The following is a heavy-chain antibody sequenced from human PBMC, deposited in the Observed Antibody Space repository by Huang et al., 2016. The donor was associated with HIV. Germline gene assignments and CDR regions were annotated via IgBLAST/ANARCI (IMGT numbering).Heavy chain of an antibody. V-gene: IGHV7-4-1*02. CDR1: GYIFSSYA. J-gene: IGHJ4*02. D-gene: IGHD3-22*01. Sequence: QVQLVQSGSELKKTGASVKVSCKASGYIFSSYAMNWVRQAPGQGLEWMGWINTNTGNPTYAQGFPGRFVFSLDTAVSTAYLQISSLKAEDTAVYYCARKPETYHYDSSGYYWNYFDYWGQGTLVTVSS. CDR2: INTNTGNP. CDR3: ARKPETYHYDSSGYYWNYFDY.